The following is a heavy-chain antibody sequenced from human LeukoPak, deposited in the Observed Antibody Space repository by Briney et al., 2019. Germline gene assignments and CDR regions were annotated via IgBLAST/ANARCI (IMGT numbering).Heavy chain of an antibody. D-gene: IGHD2-2*01. J-gene: IGHJ6*03. Sequence: SQTLSLTCAVSGGSISSGSYYWSWIRQPAGKGLEWIGRIYTSGSTNYNPSLKSRVTISVDTSKNQFSLKLSSVTAADTAVYYCASGGVVPATYYYYYYMDVWDKGTTVTVSS. CDR3: ASGGVVPATYYYYYYMDV. V-gene: IGHV4-61*02. CDR1: GGSISSGSYY. CDR2: IYTSGST.